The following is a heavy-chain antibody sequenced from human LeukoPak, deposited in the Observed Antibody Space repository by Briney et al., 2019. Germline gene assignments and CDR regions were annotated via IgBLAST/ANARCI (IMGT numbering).Heavy chain of an antibody. CDR2: INHRGGT. CDR3: ARKAPYYSDGSGPLGTYYFDY. Sequence: SETLSLTCDVYGGSFSDYYWTWIRQPPGKGLEWIGEINHRGGTNYNPSLRSRLTISVDTSKNQFSLKLSSVTAADTAVYYCARKAPYYSDGSGPLGTYYFDYWGQGTLVTVSS. V-gene: IGHV4-34*01. CDR1: GGSFSDYY. J-gene: IGHJ4*02. D-gene: IGHD3-22*01.